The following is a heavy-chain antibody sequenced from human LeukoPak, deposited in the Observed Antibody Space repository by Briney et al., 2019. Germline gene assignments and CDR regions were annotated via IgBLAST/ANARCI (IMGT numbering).Heavy chain of an antibody. J-gene: IGHJ4*02. D-gene: IGHD7-27*01. V-gene: IGHV4-39*01. CDR1: GASISRGSYY. CDR3: ARVTERGIDY. Sequence: SETLSLTCTVSGASISRGSYYWGWIRQPPGKGLEWIGSIYYSGSTYYNPSLKSRVTISVDTSKNQFSLQLNSVTPEDTAVYYCARVTERGIDYWGQGTLVTVSS. CDR2: IYYSGST.